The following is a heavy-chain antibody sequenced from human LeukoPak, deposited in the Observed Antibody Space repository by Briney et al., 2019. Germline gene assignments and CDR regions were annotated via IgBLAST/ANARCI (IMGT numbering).Heavy chain of an antibody. CDR3: AKGFGLWNPGPFDY. V-gene: IGHV3-30*02. CDR2: IRYDGSNK. D-gene: IGHD3-3*01. Sequence: GGSLRLSCAASGFTFSSYGMHWVRQAPGKGLEWVAFIRYDGSNKYYADSVKGRFTISRDNSKNTLYLQMNSLRAEDTAVYYCAKGFGLWNPGPFDYWGQGTLVTVSS. CDR1: GFTFSSYG. J-gene: IGHJ4*02.